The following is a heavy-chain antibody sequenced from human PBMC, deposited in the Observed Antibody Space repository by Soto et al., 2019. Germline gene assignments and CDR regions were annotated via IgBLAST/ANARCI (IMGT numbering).Heavy chain of an antibody. CDR1: GFTFSSYS. Sequence: EVLLVESGGGLVQPGGSLRLSCAASGFTFSSYSMNWVRQAPGKGLEWVSYISSSSSTINYADSVKGRFTISRDNARNSLYLPMNSLRDEDTHVYNCERGGGIFDYWGQGTLVTVSS. CDR3: ERGGGIFDY. J-gene: IGHJ4*02. D-gene: IGHD3-16*01. CDR2: ISSSSSTI. V-gene: IGHV3-48*02.